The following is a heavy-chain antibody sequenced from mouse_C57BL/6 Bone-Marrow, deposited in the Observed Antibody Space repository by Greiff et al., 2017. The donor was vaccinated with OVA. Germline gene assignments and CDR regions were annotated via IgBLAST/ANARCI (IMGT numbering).Heavy chain of an antibody. V-gene: IGHV14-4*01. CDR1: GFNIKDDY. Sequence: VQLKQSGAELVRPGASVKLSCTASGFNIKDDYMHWVKQRPEQGLEWIGWIDPENGDTEYASKFQGKATITADTSSNTAYLQLSRLTSEDTAVYYCTTGWPLDYWGQGTTLTVSS. CDR3: TTGWPLDY. D-gene: IGHD1-1*02. CDR2: IDPENGDT. J-gene: IGHJ2*01.